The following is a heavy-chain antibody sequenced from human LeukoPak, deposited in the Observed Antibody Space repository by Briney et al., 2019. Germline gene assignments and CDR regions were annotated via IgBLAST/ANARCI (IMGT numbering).Heavy chain of an antibody. Sequence: GGSLRLSCAVSGFTFSMYAMAWVRQAPGKGLEWVSGISDNTYYADSVRGRFTISRDNSKNTLYLEMSSLRVEDTAVYYCAKASVVVPATMAHWGQGTLVTVSS. CDR2: ISDNT. CDR1: GFTFSMYA. D-gene: IGHD2-2*01. CDR3: AKASVVVPATMAH. J-gene: IGHJ4*02. V-gene: IGHV3-23*01.